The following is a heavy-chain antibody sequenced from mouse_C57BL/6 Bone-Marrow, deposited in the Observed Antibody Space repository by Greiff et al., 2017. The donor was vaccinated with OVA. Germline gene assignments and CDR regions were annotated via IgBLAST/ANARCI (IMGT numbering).Heavy chain of an antibody. CDR2: ILPGRGST. D-gene: IGHD1-1*01. CDR3: ARCLITTVVATPYYFDY. CDR1: GYTFTGYW. J-gene: IGHJ2*01. V-gene: IGHV1-9*01. Sequence: VKLQQSGAELMKPGASVKLSCKATGYTFTGYWIEWVKQRPGHGLESIGEILPGRGSTNYNEKFKGKATFTADTSSNTAYMQLSSLTTEDSAIYYCARCLITTVVATPYYFDYWGQGTTLTVSS.